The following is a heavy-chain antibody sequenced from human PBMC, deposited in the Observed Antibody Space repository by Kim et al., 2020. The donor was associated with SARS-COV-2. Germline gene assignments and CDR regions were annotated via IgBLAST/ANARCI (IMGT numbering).Heavy chain of an antibody. CDR1: GGSISSYY. Sequence: SETLSLTCTVSGGSISSYYWSWIRQPPGKGLEWIGYIYYSGSTNYNPSLKSRVTISVDTSKNQFSLKLSSVTAADTAVYYCARGEVPAAAGAFDIWGQGTMVTVSS. CDR3: ARGEVPAAAGAFDI. CDR2: IYYSGST. J-gene: IGHJ3*02. V-gene: IGHV4-59*01. D-gene: IGHD2-2*01.